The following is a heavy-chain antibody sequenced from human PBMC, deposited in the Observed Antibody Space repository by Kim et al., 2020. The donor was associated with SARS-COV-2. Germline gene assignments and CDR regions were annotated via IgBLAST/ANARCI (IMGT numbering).Heavy chain of an antibody. D-gene: IGHD3-10*01. CDR2: IYYSGST. V-gene: IGHV4-39*07. CDR1: GGSISSSSYY. J-gene: IGHJ4*02. Sequence: SETLSLTCTVSGGSISSSSYYWGWIRQPPGKGLEWIGSIYYSGSTYYNPSLKSRVTISVDTSKNQFSLKLSSVTAADTAVYYCARDPGGLDYWGQGTLVTVSS. CDR3: ARDPGGLDY.